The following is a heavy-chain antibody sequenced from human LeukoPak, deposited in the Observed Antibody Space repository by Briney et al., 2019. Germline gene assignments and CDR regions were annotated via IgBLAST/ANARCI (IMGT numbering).Heavy chain of an antibody. Sequence: SETLSLTCTVSGGSVSSGSYYRSWIRQPPGKGLEWIGYIYYSGSTNYNPSLKSRVTISVDTSKNQFSLKLSSVTAADTAVYYCAREVWNYSYYFDYWGQGTLITVSS. CDR1: GGSVSSGSYY. CDR3: AREVWNYSYYFDY. CDR2: IYYSGST. D-gene: IGHD1-7*01. J-gene: IGHJ4*02. V-gene: IGHV4-61*01.